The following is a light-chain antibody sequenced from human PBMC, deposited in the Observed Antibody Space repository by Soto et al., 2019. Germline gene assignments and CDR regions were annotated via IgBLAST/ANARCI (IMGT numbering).Light chain of an antibody. CDR1: SSNIGAGYD. Sequence: QSVLTQPPSVSGASGQMVTISCTGSSSNIGAGYDVHWYQQVPGTAPKLLIYGNNNRPSGVPDRFSGSRSGTSASLAITGLQAEDEADYYCQSYDGSLSGSVFGGGTKVTVL. J-gene: IGLJ2*01. CDR2: GNN. CDR3: QSYDGSLSGSV. V-gene: IGLV1-40*01.